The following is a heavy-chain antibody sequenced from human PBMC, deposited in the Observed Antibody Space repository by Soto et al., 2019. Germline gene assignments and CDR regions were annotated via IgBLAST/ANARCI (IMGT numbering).Heavy chain of an antibody. CDR2: VNHGGST. CDR3: ARAAVAAGGPFDK. Sequence: PSETLSLTCAVSGGSFSGFFWGWIRQPPGKGLEWIGEVNHGGSTNYNPSLKSRVTISSDTSKNHFSLTLRSATAADTAVYYCARAAVAAGGPFDKWGQGALVTVSS. D-gene: IGHD2-15*01. J-gene: IGHJ4*02. V-gene: IGHV4-34*01. CDR1: GGSFSGFF.